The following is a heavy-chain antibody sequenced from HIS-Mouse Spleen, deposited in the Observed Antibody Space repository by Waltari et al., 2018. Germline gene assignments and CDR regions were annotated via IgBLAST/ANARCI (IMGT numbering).Heavy chain of an antibody. CDR3: ARDFHDFWSGYYGGDKKHDAFDI. D-gene: IGHD3-3*01. CDR1: GGSISSYY. Sequence: QVQLQESGPGLVKPSETLSLTCTVSGGSISSYYWSWHRQPAGKGLEWIGRIYTSGSTNYNPSLKSRVTMSVDTSKNQFSLKLSSVTAADTAVYYCARDFHDFWSGYYGGDKKHDAFDIWGQGTMVTVSS. V-gene: IGHV4-4*07. J-gene: IGHJ3*02. CDR2: IYTSGST.